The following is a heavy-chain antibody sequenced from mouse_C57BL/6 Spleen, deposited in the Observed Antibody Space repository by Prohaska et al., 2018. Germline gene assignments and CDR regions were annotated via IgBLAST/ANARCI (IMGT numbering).Heavy chain of an antibody. CDR2: INPNNGGT. Sequence: EVQLQQSGPELVKPGASVKISCKASGYTFTDYYMNWVKQSHGKSLEWIGDINPNNGGTSYNQKFKGKATLTVDKSSSTAYMELRSLTSEDSAVYYCAREGFSHWGQGTSVTVSS. CDR3: AREGFSH. CDR1: GYTFTDYY. V-gene: IGHV1-26*01. J-gene: IGHJ4*01.